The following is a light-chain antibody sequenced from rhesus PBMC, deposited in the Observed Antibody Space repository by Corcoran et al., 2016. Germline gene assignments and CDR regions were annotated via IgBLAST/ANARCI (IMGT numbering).Light chain of an antibody. Sequence: DIQMTQSPSALSASVGDRVTISCRASQNIYSNLAWYQQKPGKAPKLLIYAASGLQHGIPSRFSGSGSGTVFTLTISNLQPDDAAAYYCPHYFDTPLTFGGGTKVELK. CDR1: QNIYSN. V-gene: IGKV1S8*01. J-gene: IGKJ4*01. CDR3: PHYFDTPLT. CDR2: AAS.